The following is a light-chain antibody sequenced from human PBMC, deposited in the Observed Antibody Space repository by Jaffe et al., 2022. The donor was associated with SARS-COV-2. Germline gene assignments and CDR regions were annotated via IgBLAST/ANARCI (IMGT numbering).Light chain of an antibody. V-gene: IGLV2-11*01. CDR3: SSYAGSYTPVV. CDR2: DVT. CDR1: SSDVGGYSY. Sequence: QSALTQPRSVSGSPGQSVTISCTGTSSDVGGYSYVSWYQQHPGKVPKLMIYDVTQRSSGVPDRFSGSKSGNTASLTISGLQAEDEADYYCSSYAGSYTPVVFGGGTKLTVL. J-gene: IGLJ2*01.